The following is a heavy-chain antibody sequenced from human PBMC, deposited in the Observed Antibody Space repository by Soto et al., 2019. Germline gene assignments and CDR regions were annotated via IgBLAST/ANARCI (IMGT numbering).Heavy chain of an antibody. V-gene: IGHV1-18*01. D-gene: IGHD2-21*01. CDR2: ISTYNGIT. Sequence: QIQLVQSGAEVKKPGASVKVSCKPSGFTFKGYYIYWVRQAPGQGLELMGGISTYNGITQYTESLQDRVTMTIETSASTAHLELRSLTSEDTAVYFCVRGDTYYSEWYFQYWGQGTLVIVSS. J-gene: IGHJ4*02. CDR1: GFTFKGYY. CDR3: VRGDTYYSEWYFQY.